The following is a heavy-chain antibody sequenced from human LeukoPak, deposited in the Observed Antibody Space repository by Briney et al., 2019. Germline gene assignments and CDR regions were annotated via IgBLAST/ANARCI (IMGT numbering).Heavy chain of an antibody. CDR2: IRYDASNK. CDR3: AKALPMDV. Sequence: PGGSLRLSCAASGFTFSNYGMHWVSQAPGKGLEWVTFIRYDASNKYYADSVKGRFTISRDNSKNTLYLQMNSLRAEDTAVYYCAKALPMDVWGKGTTVTVSS. CDR1: GFTFSNYG. V-gene: IGHV3-30*02. J-gene: IGHJ6*04.